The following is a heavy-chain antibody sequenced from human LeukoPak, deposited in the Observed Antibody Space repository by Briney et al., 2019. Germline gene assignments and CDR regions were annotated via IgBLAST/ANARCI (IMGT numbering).Heavy chain of an antibody. V-gene: IGHV3-21*01. CDR3: AKDPVAGYNDSSGPPHY. D-gene: IGHD3-22*01. Sequence: GGSLRLSCAASGFTFSTYSMNWVRQAPGKGLEWISSISSSSSFIHYADSVKGRFTISRDNAKNSLYLQMNNLTADDTAVYYCAKDPVAGYNDSSGPPHYWGQGTLVTVSS. CDR1: GFTFSTYS. CDR2: ISSSSSFI. J-gene: IGHJ4*02.